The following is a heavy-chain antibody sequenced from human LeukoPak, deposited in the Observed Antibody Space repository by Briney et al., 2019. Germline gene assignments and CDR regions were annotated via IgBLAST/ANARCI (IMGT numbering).Heavy chain of an antibody. Sequence: GGSLRLSCSVSGFRFSGWSFNWVRQAPVKGLEWVASINSRSRSIYYADSVKGRFTISRDDAESLLYLQMDSLRADDTAVYYCARDNDFTNYYWGQGTLVTVSS. CDR2: INSRSRSI. CDR3: ARDNDFTNYY. CDR1: GFRFSGWS. J-gene: IGHJ4*02. V-gene: IGHV3-21*06. D-gene: IGHD4-11*01.